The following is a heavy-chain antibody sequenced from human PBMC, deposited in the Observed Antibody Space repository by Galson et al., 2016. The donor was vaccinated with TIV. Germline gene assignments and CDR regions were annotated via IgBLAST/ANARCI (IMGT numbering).Heavy chain of an antibody. CDR1: GFTFNMYW. D-gene: IGHD4-17*01. Sequence: LRLSCAASGFTFNMYWMSWVRQAPDKGLEWVATIKQHGNEKYYVGSVKGRFTISSDNAKNSLYLQMNSLRAEDTAIYYCAREMDGDYNPYYDSWGQGTLVTVSS. CDR2: IKQHGNEK. J-gene: IGHJ4*02. V-gene: IGHV3-7*01. CDR3: AREMDGDYNPYYDS.